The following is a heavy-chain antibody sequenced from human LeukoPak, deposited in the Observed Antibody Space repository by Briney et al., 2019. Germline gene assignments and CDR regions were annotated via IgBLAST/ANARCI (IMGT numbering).Heavy chain of an antibody. Sequence: PSETLSLTCTVSGGSISSSSYYWGWIRQPPGKGLEWIGSIYYSGSPFYNPSLKSPVTISVDTSKNQFSLKLRSVTAADTAVYYCARHGGPAPVYYFDYWGQGTLVPVSA. J-gene: IGHJ4*02. D-gene: IGHD6-13*01. CDR1: GGSISSSSYY. CDR2: IYYSGSP. V-gene: IGHV4-39*01. CDR3: ARHGGPAPVYYFDY.